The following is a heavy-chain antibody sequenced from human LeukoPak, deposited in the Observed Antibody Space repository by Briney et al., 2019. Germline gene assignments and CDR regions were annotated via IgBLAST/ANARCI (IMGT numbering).Heavy chain of an antibody. CDR3: ARDRVPTPTTGYYPGGYFFDY. V-gene: IGHV4-34*01. D-gene: IGHD3-9*01. CDR2: INHSGST. J-gene: IGHJ4*02. Sequence: ASETLSLTCAVYGGSFSGYYWSWIRQPPGKGLEWIGEINHSGSTNYNPSFKSRVTISVDTSKNQFSLKLSSVTAADTAVYYCARDRVPTPTTGYYPGGYFFDYWGQGTLVTVSS. CDR1: GGSFSGYY.